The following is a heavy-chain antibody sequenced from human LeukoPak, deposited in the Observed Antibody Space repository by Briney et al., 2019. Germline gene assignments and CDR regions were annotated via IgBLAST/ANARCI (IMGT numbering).Heavy chain of an antibody. CDR3: ARAQLNFLVDFGMDV. V-gene: IGHV4-59*07. D-gene: IGHD1-1*01. Sequence: SDPLSLACTLSGRSISTYYWRWIRQPPGEGLEWLVYIYYSGSTNYNPSLKSRVTISVEPPKTRFLLKLSPVTAVEPGVYYCARAQLNFLVDFGMDVWGQGTTVTVSS. J-gene: IGHJ6*02. CDR1: GRSISTYY. CDR2: IYYSGST.